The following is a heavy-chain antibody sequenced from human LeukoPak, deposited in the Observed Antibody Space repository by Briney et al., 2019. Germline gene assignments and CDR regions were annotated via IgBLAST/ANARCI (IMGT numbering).Heavy chain of an antibody. CDR3: ARTYYDFWSGYYGGGYFDY. V-gene: IGHV1-2*02. CDR1: GYTFTGYY. D-gene: IGHD3-3*01. J-gene: IGHJ4*02. CDR2: INPNSGGT. Sequence: ASVKFSCKASGYTFTGYYMHWVRQAPGQGLEWMGWINPNSGGTNYAQKFQGRVTITRNTSISTAYMELSSLRSEDMAVYYCARTYYDFWSGYYGGGYFDYWGQGTLVTVSS.